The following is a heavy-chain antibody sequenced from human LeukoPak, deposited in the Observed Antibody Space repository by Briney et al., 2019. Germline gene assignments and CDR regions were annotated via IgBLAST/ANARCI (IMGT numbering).Heavy chain of an antibody. CDR3: EASFERAAVDY. CDR1: GFTFSSYG. V-gene: IGHV3-30*03. CDR2: ISYDGGNK. J-gene: IGHJ4*02. D-gene: IGHD3-9*01. Sequence: GGSLRLSCAASGFTFSSYGMHWVRQAPGKGLEWVALISYDGGNKYYADSVKGRFTISRDNSKNTLYLQMNSLSDEDTAVYYCEASFERAAVDYWGQGTLVTVSS.